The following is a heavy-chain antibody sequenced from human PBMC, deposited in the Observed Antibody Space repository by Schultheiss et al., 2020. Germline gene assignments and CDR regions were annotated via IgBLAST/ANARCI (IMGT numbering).Heavy chain of an antibody. V-gene: IGHV1-2*04. CDR1: GYTFTGYY. J-gene: IGHJ3*02. D-gene: IGHD2-15*01. CDR2: INPNSGGT. CDR3: ARDSAGAFDI. Sequence: AFVTVSRKASGYTFTGYYMHWVRQAPGQGLEWMGWINPNSGGTNYAQKFQGWVTMTRDTSISTAYMELSRLRSDDTAVYYCARDSAGAFDIWGQGTMVTVSS.